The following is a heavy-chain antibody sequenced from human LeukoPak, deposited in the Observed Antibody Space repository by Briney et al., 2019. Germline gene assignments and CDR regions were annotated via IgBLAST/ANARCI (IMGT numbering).Heavy chain of an antibody. J-gene: IGHJ4*02. CDR3: ARDPVYSGSYYVDY. Sequence: GGSLRLSCAASGFTVSSNYMSWVRQAPGKGLEWVSVIYSGGSTYYADSVKGRFTISRDNSKNTLYLQMNSLRAEDTAVYYCARDPVYSGSYYVDYWGQGTLVTVSS. D-gene: IGHD1-26*01. CDR1: GFTVSSNY. V-gene: IGHV3-66*01. CDR2: IYSGGST.